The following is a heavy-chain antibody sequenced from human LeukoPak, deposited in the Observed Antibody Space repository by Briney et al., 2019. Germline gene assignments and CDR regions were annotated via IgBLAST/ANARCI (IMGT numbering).Heavy chain of an antibody. CDR1: GGTFSSYA. CDR2: IIPIFGTA. D-gene: IGHD3-10*01. J-gene: IGHJ4*02. Sequence: SVKSSCKASGGTFSSYAISWGRQAPGQGLEWMGGIIPIFGTANYAQKFQGGVTISADESTSTAYMELRNLRSEDTDVYYRASVPLLATYYNHGFDYWGQGTLVTVSS. CDR3: ASVPLLATYYNHGFDY. V-gene: IGHV1-69*01.